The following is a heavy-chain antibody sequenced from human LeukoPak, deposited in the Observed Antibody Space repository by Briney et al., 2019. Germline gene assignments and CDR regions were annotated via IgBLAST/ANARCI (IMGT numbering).Heavy chain of an antibody. V-gene: IGHV1-8*01. J-gene: IGHJ5*02. CDR2: MNPNSGNT. D-gene: IGHD1-26*01. CDR3: ARGRLNSGSYTLPDH. CDR1: VYTFTSYA. Sequence: ASVKVSCKASVYTFTSYAINSVRQATGQGLEWMGWMNPNSGNTGYAQKFHGRVTMTRNTSISTAYMELSSLRAEDTAVYYCARGRLNSGSYTLPDHWGQGTLVTVSS.